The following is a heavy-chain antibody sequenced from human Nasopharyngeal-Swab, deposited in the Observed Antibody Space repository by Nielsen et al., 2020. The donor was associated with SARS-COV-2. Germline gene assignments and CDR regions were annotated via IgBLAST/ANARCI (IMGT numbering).Heavy chain of an antibody. CDR1: GYTFMTFG. D-gene: IGHD4-17*01. V-gene: IGHV1-18*01. Sequence: ASVKASCKASGYTFMTFGITWVRQAPGQGLEWMGWISAYNGNTNYAQKFQDRVTMTTDTSTTTAYMELRGLKTDDTAVYYCARDNESGDYYAYDIWGQGTTVTVSS. J-gene: IGHJ3*02. CDR3: ARDNESGDYYAYDI. CDR2: ISAYNGNT.